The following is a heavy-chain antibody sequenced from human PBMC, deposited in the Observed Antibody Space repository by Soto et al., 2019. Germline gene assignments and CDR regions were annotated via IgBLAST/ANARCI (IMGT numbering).Heavy chain of an antibody. V-gene: IGHV5-51*01. CDR1: GYNFTTFW. Sequence: RGESLKISCKGSGYNFTTFWIGWVRQMPGKGLEWVGIIYPGDSETKYSPDFEGQVTISADRSTNTAYLQWRSLRASDTAMYYCARLGFPGAIYFDSWGLGTLVTVST. CDR2: IYPGDSET. CDR3: ARLGFPGAIYFDS. J-gene: IGHJ4*02.